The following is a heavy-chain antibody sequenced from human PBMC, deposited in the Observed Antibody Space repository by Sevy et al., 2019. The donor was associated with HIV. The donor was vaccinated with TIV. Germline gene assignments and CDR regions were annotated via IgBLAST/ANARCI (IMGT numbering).Heavy chain of an antibody. Sequence: GGSLRLSCAASGFTFSSYAMHWVRQAPGKGLEWVAVISYDESNKYYADSVKGRFTISRDNSKNTLYLQMNSLRAEDTAVYYCARDRGIAVAAPDWYLDLWGRGTLVTVSS. J-gene: IGHJ2*01. CDR1: GFTFSSYA. D-gene: IGHD6-19*01. V-gene: IGHV3-30-3*01. CDR3: ARDRGIAVAAPDWYLDL. CDR2: ISYDESNK.